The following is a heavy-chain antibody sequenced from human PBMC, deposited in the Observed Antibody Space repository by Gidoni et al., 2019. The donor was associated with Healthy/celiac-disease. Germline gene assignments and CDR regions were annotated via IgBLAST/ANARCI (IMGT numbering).Heavy chain of an antibody. D-gene: IGHD2-15*01. CDR1: GGSISSSSYY. V-gene: IGHV4-39*02. J-gene: IGHJ5*02. CDR2: IYYGGST. CDR3: ARDVGGYCSGGSCSSWFDP. Sequence: LQLQESGPGLVKPSETMSLTCTVSGGSISSSSYYWGWIRQPPGKGLGWIGSIYYGGSTYYNPSLKRRVTISVDTSKNQFSLKLSSVTAADTAVYYCARDVGGYCSGGSCSSWFDPWGQGTLVTVSS.